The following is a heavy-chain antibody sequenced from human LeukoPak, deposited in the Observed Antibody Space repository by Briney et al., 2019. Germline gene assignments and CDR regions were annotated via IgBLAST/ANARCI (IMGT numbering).Heavy chain of an antibody. V-gene: IGHV3-11*04. CDR1: GFTFDDYG. Sequence: GGSLRLSCAASGFTFDDYGMSWVRQAPGKGLEWVSYISSSGSTIYYADSVKGRFTISRDNAKNSLYLQMNSLRAEDTAVYYCARAEEVVYDAFDIWGQGTMVTVSS. J-gene: IGHJ3*02. CDR2: ISSSGSTI. D-gene: IGHD3-22*01. CDR3: ARAEEVVYDAFDI.